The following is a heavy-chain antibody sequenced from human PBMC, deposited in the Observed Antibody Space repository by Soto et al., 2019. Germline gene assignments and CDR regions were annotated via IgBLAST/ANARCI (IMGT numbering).Heavy chain of an antibody. CDR3: ARDRMNYDILTGYLYYMDV. Sequence: ASVKVSCKAAGYTFTSYGISWGRQAPGQGLEWMGWTSAYNGNTNYAQKLQGRVTMTTDTSTSTAYMELRSLRSDDTAVYYCARDRMNYDILTGYLYYMDVWGKGTTVTVSS. CDR1: GYTFTSYG. D-gene: IGHD3-9*01. CDR2: TSAYNGNT. J-gene: IGHJ6*03. V-gene: IGHV1-18*01.